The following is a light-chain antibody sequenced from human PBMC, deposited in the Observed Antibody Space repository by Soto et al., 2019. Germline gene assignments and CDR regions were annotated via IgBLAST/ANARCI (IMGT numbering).Light chain of an antibody. Sequence: TLMTQPPATLSVSPEEEATLSCRASQTINNNLAWYQQKPGQAPRLLLYGAARRATGVPARSRGSGSGTEFTLTISTLQSEDFKLYYCQHYNNWPLTFGGGTKVDIK. J-gene: IGKJ4*01. CDR3: QHYNNWPLT. CDR1: QTINNN. V-gene: IGKV3-15*01. CDR2: GAA.